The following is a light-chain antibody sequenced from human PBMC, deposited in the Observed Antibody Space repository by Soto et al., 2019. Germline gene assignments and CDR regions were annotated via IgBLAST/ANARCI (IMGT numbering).Light chain of an antibody. CDR1: QSISSTF. CDR3: QQYTSSPRA. V-gene: IGKV3-20*01. Sequence: EIVLTQSPGTVSFCPLDSGTLSCRASQSISSTFVAWYQQKPGQAPRLLIYAASSRATGIPDRFSGSGSGTEYTLTISRLEPEDFALYYCQQYTSSPRAFGQGTKVDIK. J-gene: IGKJ1*01. CDR2: AAS.